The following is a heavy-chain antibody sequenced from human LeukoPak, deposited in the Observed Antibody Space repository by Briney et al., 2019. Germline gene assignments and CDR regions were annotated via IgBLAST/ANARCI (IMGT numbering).Heavy chain of an antibody. Sequence: ASVKVSCKASGGTFSSYAISWVRQAPGQGLEWMGGIIPIFGTANYAQKFQGRVTITADESTSTAYMELSSLRSEDTAVYYCARVRGSVIAAAGSFDYWGQGTLVTVSS. CDR2: IIPIFGTA. J-gene: IGHJ4*02. CDR3: ARVRGSVIAAAGSFDY. V-gene: IGHV1-69*13. CDR1: GGTFSSYA. D-gene: IGHD6-13*01.